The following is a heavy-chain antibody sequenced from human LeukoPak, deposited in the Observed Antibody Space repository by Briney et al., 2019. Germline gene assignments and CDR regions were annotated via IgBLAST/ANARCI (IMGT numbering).Heavy chain of an antibody. D-gene: IGHD2-2*01. V-gene: IGHV3-43*02. CDR3: TKDRYCTTTNCPFDY. CDR1: GLRFDEYA. J-gene: IGHJ4*02. CDR2: ISGDGRST. Sequence: GGSLRLSCAASGLRFDEYAMHWVRQAPGKGLEWVSLISGDGRSTYYADSVRGRFTISRDNSKNSLYLQMNSLKTEDTALYYCTKDRYCTTTNCPFDYWGQGTLVTVSS.